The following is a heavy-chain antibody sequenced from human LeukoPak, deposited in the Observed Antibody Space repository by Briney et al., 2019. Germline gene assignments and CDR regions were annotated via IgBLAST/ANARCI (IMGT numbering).Heavy chain of an antibody. Sequence: GASVTVSFTASGYTFTIYYMHWVRQAPGQGLEWMGIINPSGGSTSYAQKFQGRVTITADKSTSTAYMELSSLRSEDTAVYYCAAGELTGVNYYFDYWGQGTLVTVSS. CDR1: GYTFTIYY. CDR2: INPSGGST. D-gene: IGHD7-27*01. CDR3: AAGELTGVNYYFDY. V-gene: IGHV1-46*01. J-gene: IGHJ4*02.